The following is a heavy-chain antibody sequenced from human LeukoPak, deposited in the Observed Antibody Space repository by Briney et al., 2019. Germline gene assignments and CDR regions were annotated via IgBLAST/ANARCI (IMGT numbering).Heavy chain of an antibody. J-gene: IGHJ4*01. CDR1: GFTFSTYA. CDR2: ISTSGGST. V-gene: IGHV3-23*01. Sequence: PGGSLRLSCAASGFTFSTYAMSWVRQAPGKGLEWVSGISTSGGSTYFADSVRGRFTISRDNSKNTLYLQMNSLRAEDTAVYYCAKDRSGGWPFDYWGHGTLVTVSS. CDR3: AKDRSGGWPFDY. D-gene: IGHD6-19*01.